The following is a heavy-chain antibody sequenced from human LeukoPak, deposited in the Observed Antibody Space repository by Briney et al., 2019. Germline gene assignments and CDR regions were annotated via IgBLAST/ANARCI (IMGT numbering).Heavy chain of an antibody. CDR2: TRNKANSYTT. Sequence: GGSLRLSCAASGFTFSDHYMDWVRQAPGKGLDSVGRTRNKANSYTTEYAASVKGRFTISRDDSKNLLYLQMNSLKTEDTAVYYCARVTVTTDPFPYYFDYWGQGTLVTVSS. CDR3: ARVTVTTDPFPYYFDY. J-gene: IGHJ4*02. V-gene: IGHV3-72*01. D-gene: IGHD4-17*01. CDR1: GFTFSDHY.